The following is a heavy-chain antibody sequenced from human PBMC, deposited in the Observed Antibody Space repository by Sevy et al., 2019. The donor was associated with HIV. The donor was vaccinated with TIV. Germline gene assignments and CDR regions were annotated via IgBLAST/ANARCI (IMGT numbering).Heavy chain of an antibody. CDR1: GFTFSSYS. Sequence: GGSLRLSCAASGFTFSSYSMNWVRQAPGKGLEWVSYISVSSSTMYYADSVKGRFTISRDNAKSSLYLQMNSLRDEDTAVYYCARANVPATSFYYYYDMDVWGQGTTVTVSS. V-gene: IGHV3-48*02. CDR2: ISVSSSTM. J-gene: IGHJ6*02. D-gene: IGHD2-2*01. CDR3: ARANVPATSFYYYYDMDV.